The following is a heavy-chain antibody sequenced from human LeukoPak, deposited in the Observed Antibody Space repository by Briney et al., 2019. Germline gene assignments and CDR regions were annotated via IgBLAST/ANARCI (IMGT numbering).Heavy chain of an antibody. CDR3: AKDVLIAAAGGSPDY. V-gene: IGHV3-30*18. J-gene: IGHJ4*02. D-gene: IGHD6-13*01. CDR2: ISYDGSNK. CDR1: RFTFSSYG. Sequence: GRSLRLSCAASRFTFSSYGMHWVRQAPGKGLEWVAVISYDGSNKYYADSVKGRFTISRDNSKNTLYLQMNSLRAEDTAVCYCAKDVLIAAAGGSPDYWGQGTLVTVSS.